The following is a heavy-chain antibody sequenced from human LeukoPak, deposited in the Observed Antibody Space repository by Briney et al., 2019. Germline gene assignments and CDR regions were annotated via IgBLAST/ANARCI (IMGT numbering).Heavy chain of an antibody. CDR1: GFTFISYA. J-gene: IGHJ4*02. Sequence: GGSLRLSCAASGFTFISYAMSWVRQAPGKGLEWVSGISGSGGSTYYADSVKGRFTISRDNSKNTVYLQMNSLRAEDTAVYYCARGETSSYDYWGQGTLVTVSS. CDR2: ISGSGGST. CDR3: ARGETSSYDY. D-gene: IGHD2-2*01. V-gene: IGHV3-23*01.